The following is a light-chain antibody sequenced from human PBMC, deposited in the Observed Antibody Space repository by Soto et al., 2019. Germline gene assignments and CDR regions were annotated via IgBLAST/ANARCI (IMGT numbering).Light chain of an antibody. CDR2: QHT. J-gene: IGLJ2*01. Sequence: SYELTQPTSVSVSPGQTASITCSGDKLGDKYACWYQQKPGQSPVLVIYQHTKRPSGIPERFSGSNSGNTATLTISGTQAMDEADYYCQVWDSSSAVFGGGTKVTVL. CDR3: QVWDSSSAV. V-gene: IGLV3-1*01. CDR1: KLGDKY.